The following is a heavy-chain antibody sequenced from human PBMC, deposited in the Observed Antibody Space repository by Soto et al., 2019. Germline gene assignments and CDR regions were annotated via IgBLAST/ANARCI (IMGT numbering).Heavy chain of an antibody. CDR3: AKDTRITMIVVVIPDAFDI. J-gene: IGHJ3*02. Sequence: EVQLLESGGGLVQPGGSLRLSCAASGFTFSSYAMSWVRQAPGKGLEWVSAISGSGGSTYYADSVKGRFTISRDNSKNTLYLQMNSLRAEDTAVYYCAKDTRITMIVVVIPDAFDIWGQGTMVTVSS. CDR1: GFTFSSYA. D-gene: IGHD3-22*01. V-gene: IGHV3-23*01. CDR2: ISGSGGST.